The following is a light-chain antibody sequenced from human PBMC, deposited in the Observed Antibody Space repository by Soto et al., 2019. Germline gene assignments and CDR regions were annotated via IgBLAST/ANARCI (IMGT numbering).Light chain of an antibody. J-gene: IGKJ2*01. Sequence: DIVMTQSPDSLAVSLGERATINCKSSQSVLLSSNNKNYLAWYQQKPGQPPKLLIYWASTRESGVPDRFSGSGSWTDFTLTVSSLQAEDVAVYYCHQYYSFPYTFGQGTKLEIK. V-gene: IGKV4-1*01. CDR1: QSVLLSSNNKNY. CDR3: HQYYSFPYT. CDR2: WAS.